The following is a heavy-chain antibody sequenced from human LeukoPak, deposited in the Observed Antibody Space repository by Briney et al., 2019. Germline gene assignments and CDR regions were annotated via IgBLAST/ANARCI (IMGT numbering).Heavy chain of an antibody. CDR1: GFTFDDYG. CDR2: IYYSGST. Sequence: GSLRLSCAASGFTFDDYGMSWVRQAPGKGLEWIGSIYYSGSTYYNPSLKSRVTISVDTSKNQFSLKLSSVTAADTAVYYCAGIVPAAIFHYYYYMDVWGKGTTVTVSS. D-gene: IGHD2-2*01. J-gene: IGHJ6*03. V-gene: IGHV4-38-2*01. CDR3: AGIVPAAIFHYYYYMDV.